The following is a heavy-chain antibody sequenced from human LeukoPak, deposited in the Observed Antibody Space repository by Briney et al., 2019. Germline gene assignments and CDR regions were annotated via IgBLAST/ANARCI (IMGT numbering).Heavy chain of an antibody. Sequence: SETLSLTCTVSGGPISSYYWSWIRQPPGKGLEWIGYMYYNRSTNYNPSLKSRVTMSLDTSKNQFSLNLTSVTAADTAVYYCARVLFTEEDAFDIWGQGTMVTVSS. CDR1: GGPISSYY. J-gene: IGHJ3*02. V-gene: IGHV4-59*12. CDR2: MYYNRST. CDR3: ARVLFTEEDAFDI.